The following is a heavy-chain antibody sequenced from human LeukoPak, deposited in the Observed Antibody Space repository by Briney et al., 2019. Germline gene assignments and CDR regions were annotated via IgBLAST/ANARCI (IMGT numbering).Heavy chain of an antibody. CDR3: ARSYDFWSGYYIN. CDR2: TTNKANSYTT. V-gene: IGHV3-72*01. J-gene: IGHJ4*02. D-gene: IGHD3-3*01. CDR1: GFIFSDHY. Sequence: GGSLRLSCAASGFIFSDHYMDWVRQAPGKGLEWGGRTTNKANSYTTEYAASVKGRFTISRDDSKNSLYLQMNSLKTEDTAEYYCARSYDFWSGYYINWGQGTLVTVSS.